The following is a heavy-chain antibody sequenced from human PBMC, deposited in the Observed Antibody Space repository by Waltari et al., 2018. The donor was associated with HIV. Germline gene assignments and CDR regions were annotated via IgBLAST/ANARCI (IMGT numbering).Heavy chain of an antibody. CDR1: GPTVGSTF. D-gene: IGHD1-26*01. J-gene: IGHJ4*02. V-gene: IGHV3-53*02. CDR3: ARVRSTMGRFQGFDY. Sequence: EVQLVETGGGLIQPGGSLRLSCAASGPTVGSTFMNWVRQAPGKGLEWVSLIYSGGSTYYADSVKGRFTISRDNSKNTLYLQMNSLRAEDTAVYYCARVRSTMGRFQGFDYWGQGTLVTVSS. CDR2: IYSGGST.